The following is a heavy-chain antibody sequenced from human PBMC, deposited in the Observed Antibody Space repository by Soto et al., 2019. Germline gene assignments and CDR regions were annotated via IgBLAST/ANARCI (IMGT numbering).Heavy chain of an antibody. CDR3: AKWPDSDRVDD. J-gene: IGHJ4*02. D-gene: IGHD2-8*01. CDR1: GGSISSGEYY. V-gene: IGHV4-30-4*01. CDR2: IYDSGNT. Sequence: QVQLQESGPGLVKPSQTLSLTCTVSGGSISSGEYYWSWIRQPPGKGLEWIGHIYDSGNTYNNPSLKSPVTISVDTCKNQFSLKLSSVTAADTAVYYCAKWPDSDRVDDWGQGTLVTVSS.